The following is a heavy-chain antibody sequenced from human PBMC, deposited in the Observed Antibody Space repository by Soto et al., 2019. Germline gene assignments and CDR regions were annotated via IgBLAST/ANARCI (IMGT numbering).Heavy chain of an antibody. CDR3: AKGFGELLDYYGMDV. D-gene: IGHD3-10*01. J-gene: IGHJ6*02. CDR2: ISHDGSDK. Sequence: PGGSLRLSCAASRFTFSNYAMHWVRQDPGKGLEWVAFISHDGSDKYYADSVRGRFTISRDNSKNALYLQMNSLRTDDTAVYSCAKGFGELLDYYGMDVWGQGTTVTVS. CDR1: RFTFSNYA. V-gene: IGHV3-30*18.